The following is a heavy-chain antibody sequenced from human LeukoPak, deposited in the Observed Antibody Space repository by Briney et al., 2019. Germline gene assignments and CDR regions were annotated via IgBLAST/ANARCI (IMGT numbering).Heavy chain of an antibody. CDR3: AKVGPLWFGIYDY. CDR2: ISYDGSNK. CDR1: GFTFSSYA. J-gene: IGHJ4*02. V-gene: IGHV3-30-3*01. D-gene: IGHD3-10*01. Sequence: SGGSLRLSCAASGFTFSSYAMHWVRQAPGKGLEWVAVISYDGSNKYYADSVKGRFTISRDNSKNTLYLQMNSLRAEGTAVYYCAKVGPLWFGIYDYWGQGTLVTVSS.